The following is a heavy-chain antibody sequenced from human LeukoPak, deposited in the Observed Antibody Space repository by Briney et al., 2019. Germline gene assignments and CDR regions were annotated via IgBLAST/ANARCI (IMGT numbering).Heavy chain of an antibody. J-gene: IGHJ5*02. CDR2: ITGSGGST. V-gene: IGHV3-23*01. Sequence: GGSLRLSCAASGFTFSSYAMSWVRQAPGKGLEWVSAITGSGGSTYYADSVKGRFTSSRDNSKNTLYLQMNSLRAEDTAVYYCAKDLPRMTTVTPNWIDPWGQGTLVSVSS. CDR1: GFTFSSYA. CDR3: AKDLPRMTTVTPNWIDP. D-gene: IGHD4-17*01.